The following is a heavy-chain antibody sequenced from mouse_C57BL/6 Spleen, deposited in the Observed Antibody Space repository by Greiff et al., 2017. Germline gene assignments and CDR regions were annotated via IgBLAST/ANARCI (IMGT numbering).Heavy chain of an antibody. CDR2: ISYDGSN. CDR3: ARVEATVVGAMDY. V-gene: IGHV3-6*01. Sequence: DVKLQESGPGLVKPSQSLSLTCSVTGYSITSGYYWNWIRQFPGNKLEWMGYISYDGSNNYNPSLKNRISITRDTSKNQFFLKLNSVTTEDTATYYCARVEATVVGAMDYWGQGTSVTVSS. J-gene: IGHJ4*01. D-gene: IGHD1-1*01. CDR1: GYSITSGYY.